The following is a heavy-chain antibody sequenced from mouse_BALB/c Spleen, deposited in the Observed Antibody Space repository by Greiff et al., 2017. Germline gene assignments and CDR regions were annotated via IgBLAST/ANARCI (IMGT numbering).Heavy chain of an antibody. CDR3: ARGRYGNSMDY. D-gene: IGHD2-10*02. V-gene: IGHV5-17*02. CDR2: ISSGSSTI. CDR1: GFTFSSFG. Sequence: EVKLVESGGGLVQPGGSRKLSCAASGFTFSSFGMHWVRQAPEKGLEWVAYISSGSSTIYYADTVKGRFTISRDNPKNTLFLQMTSLRSEDTAMYHCARGRYGNSMDYWGQGTSVTVSS. J-gene: IGHJ4*01.